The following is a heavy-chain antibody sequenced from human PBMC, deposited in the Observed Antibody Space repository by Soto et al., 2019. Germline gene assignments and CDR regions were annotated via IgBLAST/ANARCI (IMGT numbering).Heavy chain of an antibody. CDR1: GGSISRGGYY. D-gene: IGHD6-6*01. J-gene: IGHJ4*02. V-gene: IGHV4-31*03. CDR2: IYYSGST. CDR3: ARVGPNIAVRPFDY. Sequence: SETLSLTCTVSGGSISRGGYYWSWIRQHPGKGLEWIGYIYYSGSTYYNPSLKSRVTISVDTSKNQFSLKLSSVTAADTAVYYCARVGPNIAVRPFDYWGQETLVTFP.